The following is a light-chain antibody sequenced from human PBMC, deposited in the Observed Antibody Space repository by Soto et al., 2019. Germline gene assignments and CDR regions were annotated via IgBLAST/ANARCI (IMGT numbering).Light chain of an antibody. J-gene: IGKJ4*01. CDR1: QSISSR. V-gene: IGKV1-5*03. Sequence: EIQMTQSPSNMSTSVGDRIPITCRASQSISSRLAWHQQEPGKAPKVLIYEVSSLESGVPSRFIGSGSGTEFTLTISSLQPGDFTTYYCQQYTSFPLTFGGGTKVDIK. CDR3: QQYTSFPLT. CDR2: EVS.